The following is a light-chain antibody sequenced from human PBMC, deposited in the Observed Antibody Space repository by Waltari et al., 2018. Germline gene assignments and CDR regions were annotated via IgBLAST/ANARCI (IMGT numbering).Light chain of an antibody. V-gene: IGKV3-15*01. CDR1: QSIGRS. Sequence: TVVTQSPATLSMSPGERATLSCRTSQSIGRSLAWYQQRPGQAPRLLIYRASTRATGIPARFSGSGSETEFTLTISSLQSEDIAVYYCQQYNNWPPGTFGQGTKVEI. CDR3: QQYNNWPPGT. CDR2: RAS. J-gene: IGKJ1*01.